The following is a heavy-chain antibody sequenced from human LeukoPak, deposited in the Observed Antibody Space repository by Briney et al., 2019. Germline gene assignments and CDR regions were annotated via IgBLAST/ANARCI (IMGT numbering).Heavy chain of an antibody. J-gene: IGHJ6*02. D-gene: IGHD1-26*01. CDR1: GGSISDASSITGSSAF. V-gene: IGHV4-61*01. CDR3: ARDKESGSYSYGMGV. CDR2: IYYSGST. Sequence: SSETLSLTCSVSGGSISDASSITGSSAFWGWIRQAPGKGLEWVGYIYYSGSTNYNPSLRSRVAISADTSKNQFSLKLTSVTAADTAVYYCARDKESGSYSYGMGVWGQGTTVTVSS.